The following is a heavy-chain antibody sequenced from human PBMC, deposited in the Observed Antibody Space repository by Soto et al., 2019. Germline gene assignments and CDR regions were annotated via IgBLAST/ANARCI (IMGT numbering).Heavy chain of an antibody. D-gene: IGHD3-9*01. V-gene: IGHV5-51*01. CDR3: ATSLRPHYDILTGYYNEPQVDY. CDR1: GYSFTSYW. CDR2: IYPGDSDT. Sequence: GESLKISCKGSGYSFTSYWIGWVRHVPGKGLEWMGIIYPGDSDTRYIPSFQGQVTISADRSISTAYLQWSSLKASDTAMYYCATSLRPHYDILTGYYNEPQVDYWGQGALVTVSS. J-gene: IGHJ4*02.